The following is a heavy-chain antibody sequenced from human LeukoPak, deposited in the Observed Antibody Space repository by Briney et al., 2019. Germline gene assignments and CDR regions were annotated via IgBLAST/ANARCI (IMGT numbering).Heavy chain of an antibody. V-gene: IGHV3-23*01. CDR1: GFTFSSYA. D-gene: IGHD3-22*01. CDR3: AKGSSGSRPYYFDY. J-gene: IGHJ4*02. CDR2: ITDSGGST. Sequence: GGSLRLSCAASGFTFSSYAMSWVRQAPGEGLEWVSAITDSGGSTYYSDSVKGRFTISRDNSKNTLYLQMNTLRAEDTAIYYCAKGSSGSRPYYFDYWGQGTLGTVSS.